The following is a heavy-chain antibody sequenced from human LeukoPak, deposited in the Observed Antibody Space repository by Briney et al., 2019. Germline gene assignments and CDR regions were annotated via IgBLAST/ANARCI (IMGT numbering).Heavy chain of an antibody. Sequence: PSETLSLTCTVSGGSLSTYYWSWIRQPPRKGLEWIGYIYYSGSTNYNPSLESRVIISVDTSKNQFSLRLSSVTAADTAMYYCAGAKSPPYYYGMDVWGQGTTVTVSS. CDR2: IYYSGST. CDR3: AGAKSPPYYYGMDV. CDR1: GGSLSTYY. J-gene: IGHJ6*02. V-gene: IGHV4-59*01.